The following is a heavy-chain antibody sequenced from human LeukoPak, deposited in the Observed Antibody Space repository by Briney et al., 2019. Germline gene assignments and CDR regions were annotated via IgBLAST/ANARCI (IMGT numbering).Heavy chain of an antibody. D-gene: IGHD6-13*01. J-gene: IGHJ4*02. V-gene: IGHV4-59*01. Sequence: PSETLSLTCTVSGGSISSYYWSWIRQPPGKGLERIGYIYYSGSTNYNPSLKSRVTISVDTSKNQFSLKLSSVTAADTAVYYCAKIAAAGTHFDYWGQGTLVTVSS. CDR2: IYYSGST. CDR3: AKIAAAGTHFDY. CDR1: GGSISSYY.